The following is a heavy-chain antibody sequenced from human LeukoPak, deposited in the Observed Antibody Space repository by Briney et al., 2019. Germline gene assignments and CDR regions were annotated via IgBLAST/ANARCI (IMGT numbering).Heavy chain of an antibody. Sequence: GGSLRLSCAASGFIFSTYGMHWVRQAPGKGLEWVAFIRSDGSDKSYAGSVKGRFTISRDNSKNTLYLQMNTLRAEDTAVYYCGKHDSSSGYWGQGTLVTVSS. CDR3: GKHDSSSGY. CDR1: GFIFSTYG. V-gene: IGHV3-30*02. CDR2: IRSDGSDK. D-gene: IGHD3-22*01. J-gene: IGHJ4*02.